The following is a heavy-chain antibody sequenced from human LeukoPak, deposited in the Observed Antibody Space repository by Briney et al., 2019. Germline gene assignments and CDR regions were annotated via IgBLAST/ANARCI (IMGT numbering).Heavy chain of an antibody. CDR3: ARGGYYGSGNDFRFDP. D-gene: IGHD3-10*01. J-gene: IGHJ5*02. CDR2: IHYTGST. CDR1: GGSVSSTSYY. V-gene: IGHV4-61*10. Sequence: SETLSLTCTVSGGSVSSTSYYWSWIRQPAGKGLECIGYIHYTGSTNYNPSLKSRVTISVETSKNQFSLKLKSVTAADTAVYYCARGGYYGSGNDFRFDPWGQGTLVTVSS.